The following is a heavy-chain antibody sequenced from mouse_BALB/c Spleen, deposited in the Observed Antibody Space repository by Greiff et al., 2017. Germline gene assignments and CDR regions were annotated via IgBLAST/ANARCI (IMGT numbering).Heavy chain of an antibody. J-gene: IGHJ2*01. CDR1: GDSITSGY. CDR2: ISYSGST. D-gene: IGHD2-14*01. V-gene: IGHV3-8*02. Sequence: EVQRVESGPSLVKPSQTLSLTCSVTGDSITSGYWNWIRKFPGNKLEYMGYISYSGSTYYNPSLKSRISITRDTSKNQYYLQLNSVTTEDTATYYCARYSEVRGGFDYWGQGTTLTVSS. CDR3: ARYSEVRGGFDY.